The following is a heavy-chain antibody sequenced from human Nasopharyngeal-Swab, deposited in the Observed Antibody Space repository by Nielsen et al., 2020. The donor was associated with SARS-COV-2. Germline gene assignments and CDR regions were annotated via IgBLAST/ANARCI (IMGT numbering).Heavy chain of an antibody. V-gene: IGHV3-11*01. CDR1: GFTFIDYY. CDR3: APFWSGYYDYYYGMDV. CDR2: ISSSGSTI. D-gene: IGHD3-3*01. Sequence: GGSLSLSCAASGFTFIDYYMSWIRQAPGKGLEWVSYISSSGSTIYYADSVKGRFTISRDNAKNSLYLQMNSLRAEDTAVYYCAPFWSGYYDYYYGMDVWGQGTTVTVSS. J-gene: IGHJ6*02.